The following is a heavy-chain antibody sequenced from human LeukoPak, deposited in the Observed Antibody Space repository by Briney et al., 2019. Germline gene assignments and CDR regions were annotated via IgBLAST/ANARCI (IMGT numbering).Heavy chain of an antibody. CDR3: ARDFRITGTTIDAFDI. J-gene: IGHJ3*02. D-gene: IGHD1-7*01. Sequence: SETLSLTCTVSGYSISSGYYWSWIRQPPGKGLEWIGYIYYSGSTNYNPSLKSRVTISVDTSKNQFSLKLSSVTAADTAVYYCARDFRITGTTIDAFDIWGQGTMVTVSS. CDR2: IYYSGST. CDR1: GYSISSGYY. V-gene: IGHV4-61*01.